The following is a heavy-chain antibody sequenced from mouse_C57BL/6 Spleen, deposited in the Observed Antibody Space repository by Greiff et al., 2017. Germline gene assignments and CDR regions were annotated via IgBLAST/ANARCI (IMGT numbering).Heavy chain of an antibody. CDR3: ARVVGSSSGFAY. D-gene: IGHD1-1*01. J-gene: IGHJ3*01. V-gene: IGHV1-4*01. CDR1: GYTFTSYT. CDR2: INPSSGYT. Sequence: VQLQQSGAELARPGASVKMSCKASGYTFTSYTMHWVKQRPGQGLEWIGYINPSSGYTKYNQKFKDKATLTADKSSSTAYIQLSSLTSEDSAVXYCARVVGSSSGFAYWGQGTLVTVSA.